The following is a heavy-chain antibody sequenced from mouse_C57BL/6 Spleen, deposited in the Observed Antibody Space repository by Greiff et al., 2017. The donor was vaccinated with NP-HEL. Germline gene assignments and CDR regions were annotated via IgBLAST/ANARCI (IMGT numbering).Heavy chain of an antibody. Sequence: QVQLQQPGAELVRPGTSVKLSCKASGYTFTSYWMHWVKQRPGQGLEWIGVIDPSDSYTNYNQKFKGKATLTVDTSSSTAYMQLSSLTSEDSAVYYCAREGLQDWYFDVWGTGTTVTVSS. CDR3: AREGLQDWYFDV. D-gene: IGHD3-1*01. CDR1: GYTFTSYW. V-gene: IGHV1-59*01. CDR2: IDPSDSYT. J-gene: IGHJ1*03.